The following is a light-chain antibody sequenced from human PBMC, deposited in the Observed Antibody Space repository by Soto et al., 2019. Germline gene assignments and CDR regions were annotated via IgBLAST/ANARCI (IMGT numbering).Light chain of an antibody. V-gene: IGKV2-30*01. Sequence: DVVMTQSPLSLPVTLGQPASISCRSSQSLVFSDGNAYLNWFQQRPGQSPRRLIYQVSNRDSGVPARLSGSGQGTDFTLHISRVEAEDVGVYYCVQGTHWPRTFGQGTEVEI. CDR2: QVS. CDR3: VQGTHWPRT. CDR1: QSLVFSDGNAY. J-gene: IGKJ1*01.